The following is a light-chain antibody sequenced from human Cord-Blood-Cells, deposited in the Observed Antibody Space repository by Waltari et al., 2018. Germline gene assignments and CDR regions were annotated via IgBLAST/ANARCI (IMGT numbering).Light chain of an antibody. J-gene: IGLJ1*01. CDR1: SSVVGGYNY. Sequence: QSALTQPRSVSGSPGQSDTISCTVTSSVVGGYNYVSWYQQHPGKAPKLMIYDVSKRPAGVPYRCSGSKSGNAASLTISWLQAEDEAEYYCCSYAVSYTYVFGTGTKVTVL. CDR3: CSYAVSYTYV. V-gene: IGLV2-11*01. CDR2: DVS.